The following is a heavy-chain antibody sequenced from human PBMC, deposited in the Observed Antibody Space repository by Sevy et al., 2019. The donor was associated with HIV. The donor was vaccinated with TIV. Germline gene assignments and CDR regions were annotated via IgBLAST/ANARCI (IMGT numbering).Heavy chain of an antibody. Sequence: GGSLRLSCAASEFTFSNHGMHWVRQAPGKGLEWVAFIRYDGSNEYYGDSVKGRFTISRDNSKDTLYLQMNSLRPEDTAVYFCAKDRKVLLVVYAIPFDVFDIWGHGTMVTVSS. D-gene: IGHD2-8*02. CDR1: EFTFSNHG. V-gene: IGHV3-30*02. J-gene: IGHJ3*02. CDR3: AKDRKVLLVVYAIPFDVFDI. CDR2: IRYDGSNE.